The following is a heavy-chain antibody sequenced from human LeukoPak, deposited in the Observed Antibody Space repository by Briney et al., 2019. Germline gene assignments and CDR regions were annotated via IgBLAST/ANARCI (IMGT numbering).Heavy chain of an antibody. V-gene: IGHV3-43*01. CDR2: ISWDGGST. D-gene: IGHD3-3*01. J-gene: IGHJ6*02. CDR3: AKDITIFGVDDYHYYYGMDA. CDR1: GFMFSSYW. Sequence: GGSLRLSCAASGFMFSSYWMHWVRQAPGKGLEWVSLISWDGGSTFYADSVKGRFTISRDNSKNSLYLQMNSLRIEDTGLYYCAKDITIFGVDDYHYYYGMDAWGQGTTVTVSS.